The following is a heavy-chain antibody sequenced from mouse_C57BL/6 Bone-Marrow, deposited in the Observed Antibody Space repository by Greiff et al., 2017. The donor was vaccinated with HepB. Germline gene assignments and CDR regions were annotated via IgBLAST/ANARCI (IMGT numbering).Heavy chain of an antibody. J-gene: IGHJ3*01. CDR1: GYTFTSYW. CDR3: ARSFYDYDEGFAY. Sequence: QVQLQQPGAELAKPGASVKLSCKASGYTFTSYWMHWVKQRPGQGLEWIGYINPSSGYTKYNQKFKDKATLTADKSYNTAYMQLSSLTYEDSAVYYCARSFYDYDEGFAYWGQGTLVTVSA. CDR2: INPSSGYT. V-gene: IGHV1-7*01. D-gene: IGHD2-4*01.